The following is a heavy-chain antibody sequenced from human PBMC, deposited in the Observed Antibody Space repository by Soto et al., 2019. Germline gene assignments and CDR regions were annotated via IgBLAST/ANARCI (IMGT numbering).Heavy chain of an antibody. Sequence: SETLSLTCTVSGGSISSYYWSWIRQPAGKGLEWIGRIYTSGSTNYNPSLKSRVTMSVDTSKNQFSLKLSSVTAADTAVYYCARLHPGYCSGGSCYYWFDPWGQGTLVTVS. V-gene: IGHV4-4*07. CDR2: IYTSGST. CDR1: GGSISSYY. CDR3: ARLHPGYCSGGSCYYWFDP. D-gene: IGHD2-15*01. J-gene: IGHJ5*02.